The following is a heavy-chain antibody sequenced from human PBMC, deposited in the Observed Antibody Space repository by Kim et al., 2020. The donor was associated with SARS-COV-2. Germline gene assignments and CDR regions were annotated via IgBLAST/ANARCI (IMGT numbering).Heavy chain of an antibody. D-gene: IGHD1-26*01. Sequence: YAVSVKSRITINPDTSKNQFSLQLNSVTPEDTAVYYCARDTGEWELLMDYWGQGTLVTVSS. V-gene: IGHV6-1*01. CDR3: ARDTGEWELLMDY. J-gene: IGHJ4*02.